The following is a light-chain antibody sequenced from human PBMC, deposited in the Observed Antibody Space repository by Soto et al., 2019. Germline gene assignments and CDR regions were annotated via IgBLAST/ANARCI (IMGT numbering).Light chain of an antibody. J-gene: IGLJ1*01. CDR3: SSYAGGNNFA. CDR2: AVT. CDR1: SSDVGDSNY. Sequence: QSALTQPPSASGSPGQSVTISCTGISSDVGDSNYVSWYQQHPGKAPKLMIYAVTKRPTGLPDRFSGSKSGNTASLTVSGVQAEDEAEYYFSSYAGGNNFAFGTGTKVTVL. V-gene: IGLV2-8*01.